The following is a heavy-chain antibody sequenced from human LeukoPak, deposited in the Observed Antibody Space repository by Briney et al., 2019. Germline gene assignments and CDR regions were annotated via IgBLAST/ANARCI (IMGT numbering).Heavy chain of an antibody. Sequence: PSETLSLTCTVSGGSISSYYWSWIRQPPGKGLEWIGYIYYSGSTNYNPSLKSRVTISVDTSKNQFSLKLSSVTAADTAVYYCARFVELNWFDPWGQGTLVTVSS. J-gene: IGHJ5*02. CDR2: IYYSGST. D-gene: IGHD1-1*01. V-gene: IGHV4-59*01. CDR3: ARFVELNWFDP. CDR1: GGSISSYY.